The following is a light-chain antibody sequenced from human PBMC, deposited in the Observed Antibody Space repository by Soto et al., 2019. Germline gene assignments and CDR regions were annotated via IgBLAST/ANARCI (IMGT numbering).Light chain of an antibody. Sequence: EIVMTQSPATLSVSPGERATLSCRASQSVSSNLACYQQKPGQAPSLLISGASTRATGVPARFSGSGSGTEFTLTISSLQSEDFAVYYCQQYNNWPPWTFGQGTKVEIK. V-gene: IGKV3-15*01. J-gene: IGKJ1*01. CDR3: QQYNNWPPWT. CDR1: QSVSSN. CDR2: GAS.